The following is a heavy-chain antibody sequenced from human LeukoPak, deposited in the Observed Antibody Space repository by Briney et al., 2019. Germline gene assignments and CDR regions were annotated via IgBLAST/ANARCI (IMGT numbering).Heavy chain of an antibody. J-gene: IGHJ4*02. D-gene: IGHD3-22*01. V-gene: IGHV1-2*04. CDR1: GYTFTGYY. Sequence: ASVKVSCKASGYTFTGYYMHWVRQAPGQGLEWMGWINPNSGGTNYAQKFQGWVTMTRDTSISTAYMELSRLRSDDTAVYYCARGAYYYDSSGQDYFDYWGQGTLVTVSS. CDR2: INPNSGGT. CDR3: ARGAYYYDSSGQDYFDY.